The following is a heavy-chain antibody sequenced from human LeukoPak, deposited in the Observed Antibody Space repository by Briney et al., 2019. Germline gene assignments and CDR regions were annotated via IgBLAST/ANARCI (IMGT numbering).Heavy chain of an antibody. V-gene: IGHV3-15*01. Sequence: GGSLRLSCAASGFTFSYAWMSWVRQAPGKGLEWVGRIKSKTDGGTTDYAAPVKGRFTISRDDSKNTLYLQMNSLKTEDTAVYYCTIDSSYYYDSSGYYIANDAFDIWGQGTMVTVSS. CDR3: TIDSSYYYDSSGYYIANDAFDI. D-gene: IGHD3-22*01. CDR1: GFTFSYAW. CDR2: IKSKTDGGTT. J-gene: IGHJ3*02.